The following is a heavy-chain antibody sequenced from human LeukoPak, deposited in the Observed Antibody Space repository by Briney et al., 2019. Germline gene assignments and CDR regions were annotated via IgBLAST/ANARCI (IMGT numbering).Heavy chain of an antibody. CDR3: AREVVTMAGSYFDS. J-gene: IGHJ4*02. Sequence: PSETLSLTCAVYGGSFSGYYWSWIRQPPGKGLEWIGEINHSGSTNYNPSLKSRVTISVDTSKNQFSLKLSSVTAADTAVYFCAREVVTMAGSYFDSWGQGLLVTVSS. D-gene: IGHD2-21*02. CDR1: GGSFSGYY. CDR2: INHSGST. V-gene: IGHV4-34*01.